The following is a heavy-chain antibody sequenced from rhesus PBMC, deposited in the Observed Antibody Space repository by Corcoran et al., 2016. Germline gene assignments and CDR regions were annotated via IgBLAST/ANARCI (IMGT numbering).Heavy chain of an antibody. CDR2: ILGGGRRT. J-gene: IGHJ4*01. Sequence: QVQLQESGPGLVKPSETLSLTCAVSGGSISSSNWWNWIRQPPGKELEWIGRILGGGRRTEYSPTLKSRVPISVDTSKNQCSLKLSSVTAADTAVYYCARDTATVKYDYWGQGVLVTVSS. CDR3: ARDTATVKYDY. CDR1: GGSISSSNW. V-gene: IGHV4-92*01. D-gene: IGHD5-12*01.